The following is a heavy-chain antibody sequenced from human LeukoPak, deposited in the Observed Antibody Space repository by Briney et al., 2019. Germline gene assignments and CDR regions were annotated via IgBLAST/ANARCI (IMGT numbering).Heavy chain of an antibody. D-gene: IGHD3-16*01. CDR3: VRGWADTVMSRMDS. CDR2: IKQDGSAK. J-gene: IGHJ4*02. CDR1: GFTFSTYW. Sequence: GGSLRLSCAASGFTFSTYWMNWVRQAPGKGLEGVANIKQDGSAKFYADSVKGRFTISRDNAKTSLYLQMNSLRAEDTAVYYCVRGWADTVMSRMDSWGQGTLVTVSS. V-gene: IGHV3-7*01.